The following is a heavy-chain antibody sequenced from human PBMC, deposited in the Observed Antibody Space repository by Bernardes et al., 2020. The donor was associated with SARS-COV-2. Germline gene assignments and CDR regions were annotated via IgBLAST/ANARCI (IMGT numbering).Heavy chain of an antibody. V-gene: IGHV1-8*01. CDR2: MNAISGNT. CDR1: GYTFTSYG. D-gene: IGHD3-3*01. CDR3: ARAYYDFWSGYVRPRYFDL. Sequence: ASVKVSCKASGYTFTSYGINWVRQATGQGLEWLGWMNAISGNTEYAQKFQGRVTMTRNTSISTAYMELSSLRSEDTAVYYCARAYYDFWSGYVRPRYFDLWGRGTRVTVSS. J-gene: IGHJ2*01.